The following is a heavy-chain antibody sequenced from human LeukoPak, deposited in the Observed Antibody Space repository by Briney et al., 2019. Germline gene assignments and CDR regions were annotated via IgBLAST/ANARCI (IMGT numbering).Heavy chain of an antibody. J-gene: IGHJ5*02. Sequence: PGGTLRLSCAASGFTFSSYEMNWVRQAPGKGLECVSYISSSGGTISSADSVKGRFTISRDNAKNALYLQMNSLRAEDTANYYCARGGNWFDPWGQGTLVTVSS. CDR1: GFTFSSYE. V-gene: IGHV3-48*03. CDR2: ISSSGGTI. CDR3: ARGGNWFDP. D-gene: IGHD3-16*01.